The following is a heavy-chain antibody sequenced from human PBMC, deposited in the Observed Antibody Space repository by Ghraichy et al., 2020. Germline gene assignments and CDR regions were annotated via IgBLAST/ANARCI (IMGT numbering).Heavy chain of an antibody. V-gene: IGHV1-8*01. J-gene: IGHJ4*02. Sequence: ASVKVSCEASGYTFTNFDIMWVRQAAGQGPEWMGWVNPTTGNTGYPQKFQGRVTMTRDTSKSTAYMELNSLTSEDAAMYYCARGRGGTIVRGYLDYWGQGSLVPVSS. D-gene: IGHD3-10*01. CDR3: ARGRGGTIVRGYLDY. CDR1: GYTFTNFD. CDR2: VNPTTGNT.